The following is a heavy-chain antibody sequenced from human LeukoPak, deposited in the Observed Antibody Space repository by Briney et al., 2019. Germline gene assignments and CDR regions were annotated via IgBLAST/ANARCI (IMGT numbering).Heavy chain of an antibody. J-gene: IGHJ4*02. CDR3: AKFQTVAGATSNFDY. CDR2: IWFDRTTE. V-gene: IGHV3-33*06. Sequence: PGGSLRLSCQTSGFTFSSYAMHWVRQAPGKGLEWVPVIWFDRTTEYYADSVRGRFTISRDNSKNTLYLQMNSLRAEDTAVYYCAKFQTVAGATSNFDYWGQGTLVTVSS. CDR1: GFTFSSYA. D-gene: IGHD6-19*01.